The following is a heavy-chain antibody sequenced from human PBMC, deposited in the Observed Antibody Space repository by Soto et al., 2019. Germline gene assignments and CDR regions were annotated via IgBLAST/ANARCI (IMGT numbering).Heavy chain of an antibody. V-gene: IGHV3-30-3*01. CDR3: ARDVRYCSGGSCYHNWFDP. CDR1: GLTFSSYA. CDR2: ISYDGSNK. Sequence: VGSLRLSCAASGLTFSSYAMHWVRQAPGKGLEWVAVISYDGSNKYYADSVRGRFTISRDNSKNTLYLQMNSLRAEDTAVYYCARDVRYCSGGSCYHNWFDPWGQGTLVTVSS. J-gene: IGHJ5*02. D-gene: IGHD2-15*01.